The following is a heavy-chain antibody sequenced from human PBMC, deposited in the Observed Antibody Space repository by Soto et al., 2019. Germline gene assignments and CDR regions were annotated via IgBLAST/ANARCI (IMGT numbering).Heavy chain of an antibody. CDR3: ARGIGDYYDSSGYFDY. D-gene: IGHD3-22*01. CDR1: GGPISSGDYY. CDR2: IYYSGST. Sequence: PSETLSLTCTVSGGPISSGDYYWSWIRQPPGKGLEWIGYIYYSGSTYYNPSLKSRVTISVDTSKNQFSLKLSSVTAADTAVYYCARGIGDYYDSSGYFDYWGQGTLVTVSS. J-gene: IGHJ4*02. V-gene: IGHV4-30-4*01.